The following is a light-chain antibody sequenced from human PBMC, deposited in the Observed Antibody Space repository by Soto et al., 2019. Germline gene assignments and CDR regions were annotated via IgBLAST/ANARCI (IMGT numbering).Light chain of an antibody. CDR2: DAS. CDR1: QSVTKW. J-gene: IGKJ1*01. Sequence: DIQMTQSPSTLSAFLGDRVTITCRASQSVTKWVAWYQQRPGQAPKILIWDASSLQRGAPSRFSGSGYGTEFTLSISSLQPEDFATYYCLHYNGHSTWSFGQGTKLDIK. CDR3: LHYNGHSTWS. V-gene: IGKV1-5*01.